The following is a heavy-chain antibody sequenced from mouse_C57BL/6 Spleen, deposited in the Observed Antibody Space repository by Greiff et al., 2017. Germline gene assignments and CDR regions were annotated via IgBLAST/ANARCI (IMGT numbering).Heavy chain of an antibody. D-gene: IGHD1-1*01. CDR3: TRRSSYGYYAMDY. J-gene: IGHJ4*01. CDR2: IRNKANNHAT. CDR1: GFTFSDAW. Sequence: EVMLVESGGGLVQPGGSMKLSCAASGFTFSDAWMDWVRQSPEKGLEWVAEIRNKANNHATYYAESVKGRFTISRDDSKSSVYLQMNSLRAEDTGIYYCTRRSSYGYYAMDYWGQGTSVTVSS. V-gene: IGHV6-6*01.